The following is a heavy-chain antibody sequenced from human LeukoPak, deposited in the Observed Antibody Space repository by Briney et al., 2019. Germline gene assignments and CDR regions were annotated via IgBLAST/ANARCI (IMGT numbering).Heavy chain of an antibody. J-gene: IGHJ5*02. Sequence: SGPTLVHTTQTLTVTFTFSGFSLSTSGLGVGWIRQPPGKALEWLAVIYWDDDKRYSPSLKSRLTITKDTSKNQVVLTMTNMDPVDTATYYCALSPDIAAAGIMSWFDPWGQGTLVTVSS. D-gene: IGHD6-13*01. CDR1: GFSLSTSGLG. CDR3: ALSPDIAAAGIMSWFDP. V-gene: IGHV2-5*02. CDR2: IYWDDDK.